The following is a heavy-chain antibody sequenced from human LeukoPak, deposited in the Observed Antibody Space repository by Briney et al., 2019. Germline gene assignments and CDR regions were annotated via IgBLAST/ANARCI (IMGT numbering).Heavy chain of an antibody. V-gene: IGHV3-9*03. D-gene: IGHD6-13*01. J-gene: IGHJ3*02. CDR2: ISWNSGSI. Sequence: GGSLRLSCAASGFTFDDYAMHWVRQAPGKGLEWVSGISWNSGSIGYADSVKGRFTISRDNAKNSLYLQMNSLRAEDMALYYCAKARDSSSWYVGAFDIWGQGTMVTVSS. CDR3: AKARDSSSWYVGAFDI. CDR1: GFTFDDYA.